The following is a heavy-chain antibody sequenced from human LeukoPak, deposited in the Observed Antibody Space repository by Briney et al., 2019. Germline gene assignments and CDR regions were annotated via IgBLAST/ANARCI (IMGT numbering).Heavy chain of an antibody. V-gene: IGHV3-48*01. CDR3: ARVLRYFDWLTKDY. J-gene: IGHJ4*02. D-gene: IGHD3-9*01. CDR1: GFTFSSYS. Sequence: GGSLRLSCAASGFTFSSYSMNWVRQAPGKGLEWVSYISSSSSTIYYADSVKGRFTISRDNAKNSLYLQMNSLRAEDTAVYHCARVLRYFDWLTKDYWGQGTLVTVSS. CDR2: ISSSSSTI.